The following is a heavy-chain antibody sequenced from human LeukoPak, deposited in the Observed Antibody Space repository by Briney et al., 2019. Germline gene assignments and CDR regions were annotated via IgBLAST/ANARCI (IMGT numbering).Heavy chain of an antibody. CDR1: GYTFTSYG. Sequence: ASVKVSCKASGYTFTSYGMNWVRQAPGQGLEWMGWINTNTGDPTYAQGFTGRFVFSLDTSVSTAYLQISSLKAEDTAVYFCARPGVTGGPASDYWGQGTVVTVSS. CDR2: INTNTGDP. CDR3: ARPGVTGGPASDY. V-gene: IGHV7-4-1*02. J-gene: IGHJ4*02. D-gene: IGHD3-10*01.